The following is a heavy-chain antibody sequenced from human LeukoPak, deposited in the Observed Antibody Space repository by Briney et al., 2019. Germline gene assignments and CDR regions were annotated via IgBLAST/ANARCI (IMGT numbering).Heavy chain of an antibody. CDR2: IYHSGST. CDR1: GGSISINN. CDR3: ARDLYNWNDNWFDP. Sequence: SETLSLTCTVSGGSISINNWNWIRQPPGKGLEWIGSIYHSGSTYYNPSLKSRVTISVDTSKNQFSLKLSSVTAADTAVYYCARDLYNWNDNWFDPWGQGTLVTVSS. J-gene: IGHJ5*02. V-gene: IGHV4-38-2*02. D-gene: IGHD1-1*01.